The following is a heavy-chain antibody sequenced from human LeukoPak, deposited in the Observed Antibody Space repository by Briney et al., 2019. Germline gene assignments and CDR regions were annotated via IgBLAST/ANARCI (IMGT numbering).Heavy chain of an antibody. Sequence: PGRSLRLSCAASGFTFSSYAMHWVRQAPGKGLEWVAVISYDGSNKYYADSVKGRFTISRDNSKNTLYLQMNSLRAEDTAVYYCARDRGSSTYYDILTGTDYWGQGTLVTVSS. D-gene: IGHD3-9*01. CDR2: ISYDGSNK. J-gene: IGHJ4*02. V-gene: IGHV3-30-3*01. CDR3: ARDRGSSTYYDILTGTDY. CDR1: GFTFSSYA.